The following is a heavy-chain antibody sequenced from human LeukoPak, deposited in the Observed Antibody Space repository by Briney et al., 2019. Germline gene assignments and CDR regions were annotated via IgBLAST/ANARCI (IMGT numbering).Heavy chain of an antibody. J-gene: IGHJ4*02. V-gene: IGHV1-69*04. D-gene: IGHD1-26*01. Sequence: SVKVSCKASGGTFSSYAISWVRQAPGQGLEWMGRIIPILGIANYAQKFQGRVTITADKSTSTAYMELSSLRSEDTAVYYCARDSRRYSGSYHDYWGQRTLVAVSS. CDR3: ARDSRRYSGSYHDY. CDR2: IIPILGIA. CDR1: GGTFSSYA.